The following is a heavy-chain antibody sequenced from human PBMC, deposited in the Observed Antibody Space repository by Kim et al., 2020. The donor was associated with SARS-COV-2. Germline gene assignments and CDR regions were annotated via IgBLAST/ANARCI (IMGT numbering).Heavy chain of an antibody. D-gene: IGHD1-26*01. CDR3: ATSKWDLTAVDY. V-gene: IGHV1-18*01. J-gene: IGHJ4*02. Sequence: ASVKVSCEASRHAFNNFGLEGFTWVRQAPGQGLEWLGWISASNGNPKYAEKFQARVTLTIDTSTNKAYMELRTLRSDDTATYYCATSKWDLTAVDYWGQGTLVTVSA. CDR2: ISASNGNP. CDR1: RHAFNNFG.